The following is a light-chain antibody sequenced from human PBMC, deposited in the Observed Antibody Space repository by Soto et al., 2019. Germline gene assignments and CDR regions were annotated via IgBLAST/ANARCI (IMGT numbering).Light chain of an antibody. V-gene: IGLV2-14*01. CDR3: SSYTSTATRV. CDR2: EVR. CDR1: SSDVGGYNS. Sequence: QSVLTQPASVSGSPGQSITISCTGTSSDVGGYNSVCWHQQHPGKAPKLMIYEVRNRPSGVSDRFSASKSGNTASLTISGLQAEDEADYYCSSYTSTATRVFGGGTKLTVL. J-gene: IGLJ3*02.